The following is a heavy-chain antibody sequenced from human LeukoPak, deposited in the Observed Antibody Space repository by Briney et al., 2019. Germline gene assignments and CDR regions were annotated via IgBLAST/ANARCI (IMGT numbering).Heavy chain of an antibody. CDR2: INPNSGGT. D-gene: IGHD2-15*01. J-gene: IGHJ6*03. Sequence: ASVKVSCKASGYTFTGYYMRWVRQAPGQGLEWMGWINPNSGGTNYAQKFQGRVTMTRDTSISTAYMELSRLRSDDTAVYYCDRSASRNYYYMDVWGKGTTVTVSS. V-gene: IGHV1-2*02. CDR1: GYTFTGYY. CDR3: DRSASRNYYYMDV.